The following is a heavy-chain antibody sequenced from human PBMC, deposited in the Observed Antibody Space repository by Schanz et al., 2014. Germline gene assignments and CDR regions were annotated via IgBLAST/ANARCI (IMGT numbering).Heavy chain of an antibody. J-gene: IGHJ4*02. CDR2: LYYTGKT. Sequence: QLHLQESGPGLAKPSETLSLICSVSGGSISTSSRYWGWIRQSPGKGLEWLGSLYYTGKTHYNPSLKMKFPISLTTSTNQSSLNLPSGPAADTAVYYCVRHGNYEFWHGPTPQFENWGQGTLVTVS. D-gene: IGHD3-3*01. CDR1: GGSISTSSRY. V-gene: IGHV4-39*01. CDR3: VRHGNYEFWHGPTPQFEN.